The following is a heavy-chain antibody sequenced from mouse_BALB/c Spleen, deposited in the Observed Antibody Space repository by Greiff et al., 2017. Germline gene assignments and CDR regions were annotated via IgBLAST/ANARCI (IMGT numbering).Heavy chain of an antibody. CDR3: ARGYGLYAMDY. Sequence: VQLQQSGPELVKPGASVKMSCKASGYTFTSYVMHWVKQKPGQGLEWIGYINPYNDGTKYNEKFKGKATLTSDKSSSTAYMELSSLTSEDSAVYYCARGYGLYAMDYWGQGTSVTVSS. J-gene: IGHJ4*01. V-gene: IGHV1-14*01. D-gene: IGHD2-10*02. CDR2: INPYNDGT. CDR1: GYTFTSYV.